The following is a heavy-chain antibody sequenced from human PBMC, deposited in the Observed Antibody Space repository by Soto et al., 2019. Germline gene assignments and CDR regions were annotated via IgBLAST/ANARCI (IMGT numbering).Heavy chain of an antibody. CDR1: GGSFSGYY. D-gene: IGHD2-21*02. Sequence: SETLSLTCAVYGGSFSGYYWTWIRQPPGKGLEWIGEINHSGTINFNPSLKSRLTISLDTSKKHFSLKLSAVTDADTAAYYCARADRTLVTSYSLDVWGQGTTVTV. V-gene: IGHV4-34*01. CDR2: INHSGTI. J-gene: IGHJ6*02. CDR3: ARADRTLVTSYSLDV.